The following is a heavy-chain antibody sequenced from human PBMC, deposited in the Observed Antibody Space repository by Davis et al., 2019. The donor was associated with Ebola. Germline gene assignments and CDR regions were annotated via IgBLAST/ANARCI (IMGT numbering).Heavy chain of an antibody. CDR3: ARLGDGYNSDY. CDR2: IYSGGST. Sequence: GGSLRLSCAASGFTVSSNYMSWVRQAPGKGLEWVSFIYSGGSTYYADSVKGRFTISRDNSKNTLYLQMNSLRAEDTAVYYCARLGDGYNSDYWGQGTLVTVSS. CDR1: GFTVSSNY. V-gene: IGHV3-66*04. J-gene: IGHJ4*02. D-gene: IGHD5-24*01.